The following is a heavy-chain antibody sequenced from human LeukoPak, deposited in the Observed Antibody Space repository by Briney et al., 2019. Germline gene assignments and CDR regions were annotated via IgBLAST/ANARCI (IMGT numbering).Heavy chain of an antibody. CDR3: ATRSMAAAVDY. CDR2: VYYTGIT. J-gene: IGHJ4*02. Sequence: SETLFLTCSVSGGSMAGSSDYWGWIRQPPGKGLEWIGSVYYTGITDYNPSLKSRATIFVDTSENKFSLNLTSVTAADTAVYYCATRSMAAAVDYWGRGTLVTVSS. D-gene: IGHD6-13*01. CDR1: GGSMAGSSDY. V-gene: IGHV4-39*01.